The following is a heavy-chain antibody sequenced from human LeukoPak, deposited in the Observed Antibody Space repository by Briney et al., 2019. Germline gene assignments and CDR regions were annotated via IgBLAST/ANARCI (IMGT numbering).Heavy chain of an antibody. CDR3: AVAGGKTTVVTEDFDY. CDR2: IYYSGST. J-gene: IGHJ4*02. CDR1: GGSISSGDYY. Sequence: PSETLSLTCTVSGGSISSGDYYWSWIRQPPGKGLEWIGYIYYSGSTYYNPSLKSRVTISVDTSKNQFSLKLSSVTAADTAVYYCAVAGGKTTVVTEDFDYWGQGTLVTVSS. V-gene: IGHV4-30-4*01. D-gene: IGHD4-23*01.